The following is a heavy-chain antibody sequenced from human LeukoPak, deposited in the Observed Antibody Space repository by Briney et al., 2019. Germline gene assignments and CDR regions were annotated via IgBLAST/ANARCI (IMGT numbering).Heavy chain of an antibody. CDR3: ARSRRGYNPPLFDY. Sequence: PSETLSLTCNVFGDSVSSNHWNWIRQPPGKGLEWIGTFYSDGSTTYNPSLKSRVTISLDTSKNQVSLKLSSVTAADTAVYHCARSRRGYNPPLFDYWGQGTLVTVSS. CDR1: GDSVSSNH. J-gene: IGHJ4*02. CDR2: FYSDGST. D-gene: IGHD5-18*01. V-gene: IGHV4-59*02.